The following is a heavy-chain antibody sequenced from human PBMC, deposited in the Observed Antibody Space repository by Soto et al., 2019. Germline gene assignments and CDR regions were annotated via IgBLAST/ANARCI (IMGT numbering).Heavy chain of an antibody. V-gene: IGHV3-11*01. Sequence: WGSLRLSCAASAFALSDHYMSWIRQAPGKGLEWNSYISSSGTTISYVDSVKGRFTISRDNTKNSLYLQMSSLRASDTAMYYCARPGRDLYCSSTRCFLDFAFDIWGQGTMVTVSS. D-gene: IGHD2-2*01. CDR3: ARPGRDLYCSSTRCFLDFAFDI. CDR2: ISSSGTTI. CDR1: AFALSDHY. J-gene: IGHJ3*02.